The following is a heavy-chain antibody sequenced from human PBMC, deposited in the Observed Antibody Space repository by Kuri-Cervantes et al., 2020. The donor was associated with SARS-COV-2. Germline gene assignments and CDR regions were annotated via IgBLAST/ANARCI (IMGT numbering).Heavy chain of an antibody. D-gene: IGHD6-19*01. V-gene: IGHV3-23*01. CDR3: TRELSGWDSYYFYYMDV. CDR2: ISGSGGST. J-gene: IGHJ6*03. Sequence: GESLKISCAASGFTFSSYAMSWVRQAPGKGLEWVSAISGSGGSTYYADSVKGRFTISRDNSKNTLDLQMNSLRVEDTAVYYCTRELSGWDSYYFYYMDVWGKGTTVTVSS. CDR1: GFTFSSYA.